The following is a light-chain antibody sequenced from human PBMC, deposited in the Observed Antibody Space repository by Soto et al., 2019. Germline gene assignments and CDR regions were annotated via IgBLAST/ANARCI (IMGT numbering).Light chain of an antibody. V-gene: IGKV3-11*01. CDR3: QQRTNWPYP. CDR1: QSVGSY. Sequence: EIVLTQSPATLSLSPGERATLSCRASQSVGSYLAWYQQKPGQPPRLLIYDASNRATGIPARFSGSGSGTDFTLTISSLEPEDCAVYYCQQRTNWPYPFGQGTKLEIK. J-gene: IGKJ2*01. CDR2: DAS.